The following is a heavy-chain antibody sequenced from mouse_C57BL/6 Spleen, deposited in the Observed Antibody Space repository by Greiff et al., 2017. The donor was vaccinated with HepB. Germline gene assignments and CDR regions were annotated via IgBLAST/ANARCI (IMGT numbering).Heavy chain of an antibody. V-gene: IGHV1-81*01. CDR1: GYTFTSYG. CDR3: ARREDGYYNY. CDR2: IYPRSGNT. D-gene: IGHD2-3*01. J-gene: IGHJ2*01. Sequence: QVQLQQSGAELARPGVSVKLSCKASGYTFTSYGISWVKQRTGQGLEWIGEIYPRSGNTYYNEKFKGKATLTADKSSSTAYMELRSLTSEDSAVYFCARREDGYYNYWGQGTTLTVSS.